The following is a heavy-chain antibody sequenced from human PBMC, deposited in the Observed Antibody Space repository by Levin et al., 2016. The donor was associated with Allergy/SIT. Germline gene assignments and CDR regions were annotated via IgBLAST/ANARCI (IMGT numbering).Heavy chain of an antibody. CDR2: IVVGSGNT. CDR3: AAKTGYSYGYASFDY. CDR1: GFTFTSSA. V-gene: IGHV1-58*01. D-gene: IGHD5-18*01. Sequence: SVKVSCKASGFTFTSSAVQWVRQARGQRLEWIGWIVVGSGNTNYAQKFQERVTITRDMSTSTAYMELSSLRSEDTAVYYCAAKTGYSYGYASFDYWGQGTLVTVSS. J-gene: IGHJ4*02.